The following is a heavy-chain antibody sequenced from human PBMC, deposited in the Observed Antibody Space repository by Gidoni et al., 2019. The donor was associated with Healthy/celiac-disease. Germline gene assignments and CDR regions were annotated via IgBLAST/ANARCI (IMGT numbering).Heavy chain of an antibody. D-gene: IGHD6-6*01. V-gene: IGHV1-8*01. CDR3: ARARGYMAARRWFDP. CDR1: GYTFTSYD. J-gene: IGHJ5*02. CDR2: MNPNSGNT. Sequence: QVQLVQSGAEVKKPGASVKVSCKASGYTFTSYDINWVRQATGQGLEWMGWMNPNSGNTGYAQKFQGRVTMTRNTSISTAHMGLSSLRSEDTAVYYCARARGYMAARRWFDPWGQGTLVTVSS.